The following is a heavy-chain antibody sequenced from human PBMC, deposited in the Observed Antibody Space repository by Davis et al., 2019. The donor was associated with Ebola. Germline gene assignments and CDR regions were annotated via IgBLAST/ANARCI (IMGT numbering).Heavy chain of an antibody. J-gene: IGHJ6*03. Sequence: PSETLSLTCAVYGGSFSGYYWSWIRQPPGKGLVWIGEINHSGSTNYNPSLKSRVTISVDTSKNQFSLKLSSVTAADTAVYYCARLSRRPSTLTNSYYYYMDVWGKGTTVTVSS. CDR1: GGSFSGYY. CDR3: ARLSRRPSTLTNSYYYYMDV. D-gene: IGHD4-11*01. CDR2: INHSGST. V-gene: IGHV4-34*01.